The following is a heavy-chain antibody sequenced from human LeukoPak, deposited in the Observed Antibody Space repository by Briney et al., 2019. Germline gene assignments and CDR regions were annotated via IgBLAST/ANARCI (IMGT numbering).Heavy chain of an antibody. J-gene: IGHJ4*02. V-gene: IGHV4-4*07. D-gene: IGHD6-19*01. CDR1: GGSISTYS. CDR2: VVTTTT. Sequence: SETLSLTCTVSGGSISTYSWTWVRQSPGKGLEWIGSVVTTTTNYSPALRSRVAISVHTSKNQFSLTLESVTTEDTAVYYCARDTTVASGMQFWGQGALVTVSS. CDR3: ARDTTVASGMQF.